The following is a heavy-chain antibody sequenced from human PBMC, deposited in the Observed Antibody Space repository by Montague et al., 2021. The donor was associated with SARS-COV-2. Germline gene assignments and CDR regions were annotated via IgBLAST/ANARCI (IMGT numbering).Heavy chain of an antibody. V-gene: IGHV4-59*02. CDR3: ARENTVTTFGGPYYIDS. D-gene: IGHD4-17*01. CDR2: IYDSGST. J-gene: IGHJ4*02. Sequence: SETLSLTCIVSGSSVRGYYWSWIRQPPGKGLEWIGYIYDSGSTSYNPSLKSRVTISVDTSKSQFSLKLSSVTAADTAVYYCARENTVTTFGGPYYIDSWGQGTLVTVSA. CDR1: GSSVRGYY.